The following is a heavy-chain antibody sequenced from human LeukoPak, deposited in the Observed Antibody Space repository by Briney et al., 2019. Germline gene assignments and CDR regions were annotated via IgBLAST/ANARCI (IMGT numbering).Heavy chain of an antibody. Sequence: SETLSLTCTVSGASVSSYYGSWIRKPPGKGLEWIGFSAHTGSSSYNPSLKGRVSISVDKSMNHFSLGLTSVTTADTAVYYCARYYADVNGYYYYYDYWGQGTLVTVSS. D-gene: IGHD3-22*01. CDR2: SAHTGSS. CDR3: ARYYADVNGYYYYYDY. CDR1: GASVSSYY. V-gene: IGHV4-59*02. J-gene: IGHJ4*02.